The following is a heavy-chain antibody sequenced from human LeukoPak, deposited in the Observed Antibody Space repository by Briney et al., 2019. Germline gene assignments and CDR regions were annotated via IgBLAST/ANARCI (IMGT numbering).Heavy chain of an antibody. CDR2: IYTSGST. CDR3: VLSKGSHAFDI. CDR1: GGSITSYY. V-gene: IGHV4-4*07. Sequence: SETLSLTCTVSGGSITSYYWSWIRQPAGKGLEWIGRIYTSGSTNYNPSLKSRVTMSVDTSKNQFSLKLSSVTAADTAVYYCVLSKGSHAFDIWGQGTMVTVSS. D-gene: IGHD2-15*01. J-gene: IGHJ3*02.